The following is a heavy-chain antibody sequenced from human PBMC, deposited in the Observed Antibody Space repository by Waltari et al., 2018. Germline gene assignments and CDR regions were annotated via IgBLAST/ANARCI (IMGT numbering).Heavy chain of an antibody. D-gene: IGHD1-7*01. CDR2: MNHNSGNT. CDR3: ARGTRSARSRNYNWFDP. Sequence: QVQLVQSGAEVKKPGASVKVSCKASGYTFTSYDVNWVRQATGQGLEWMGWMNHNSGNTGYAQKFQGRVTMTRNTSISTAYMELSSLRSEDTAVYYCARGTRSARSRNYNWFDPWGQGTLVTVSS. V-gene: IGHV1-8*01. CDR1: GYTFTSYD. J-gene: IGHJ5*02.